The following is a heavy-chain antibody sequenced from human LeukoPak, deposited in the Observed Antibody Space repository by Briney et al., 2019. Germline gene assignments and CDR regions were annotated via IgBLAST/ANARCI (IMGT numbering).Heavy chain of an antibody. D-gene: IGHD3-22*01. CDR1: GFTVSSNY. Sequence: GGSLRLSCAASGFTVSSNYMSWVRQAPGKGLEWVSDIRGRGGRTYYADSVKGRFTISRDNSKNMLDLQMNSLRAEDTAVYYCAKGDYFDNSGYYFLNYWGQGTLVTVSS. CDR2: IRGRGGRT. CDR3: AKGDYFDNSGYYFLNY. V-gene: IGHV3-23*01. J-gene: IGHJ4*02.